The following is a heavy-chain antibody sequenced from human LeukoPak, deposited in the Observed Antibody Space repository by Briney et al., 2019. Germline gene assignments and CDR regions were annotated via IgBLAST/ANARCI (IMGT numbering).Heavy chain of an antibody. CDR3: AKWGDYDILTGYYDPDY. V-gene: IGHV3-23*01. J-gene: IGHJ4*02. D-gene: IGHD3-9*01. CDR1: GFTVTNYA. Sequence: GGSLRLSCAASGFTVTNYAMYWVRQAPGQGLEWVSAMSGRDDSTYYADSVKGRVTISRDTSKNTLFLQMNSLRAEDTAVYYCAKWGDYDILTGYYDPDYWGQGTLVTVSS. CDR2: MSGRDDST.